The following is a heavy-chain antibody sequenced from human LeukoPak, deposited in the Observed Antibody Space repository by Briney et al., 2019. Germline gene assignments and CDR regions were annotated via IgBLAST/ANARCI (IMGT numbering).Heavy chain of an antibody. J-gene: IGHJ5*02. V-gene: IGHV3-48*03. CDR1: GFDLSTYE. Sequence: GGSLRLSCAASGFDLSTYEMNWVRQAPGKGLEWIADITISGHTKNYADAVKGRFTISRDNARTSLYLQMNSLRVEDTGVYYCARGDPHADLWGQGTLVTVSS. CDR3: ARGDPHADL. CDR2: ITISGHTK.